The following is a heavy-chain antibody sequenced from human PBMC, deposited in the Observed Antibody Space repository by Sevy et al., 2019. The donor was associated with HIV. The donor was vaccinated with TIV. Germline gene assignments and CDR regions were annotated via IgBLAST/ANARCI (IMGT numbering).Heavy chain of an antibody. J-gene: IGHJ4*02. CDR1: GFTFSSYA. CDR3: AKDPSPMGWYGYYFDY. V-gene: IGHV3-23*01. Sequence: GESLKISCAASGFTFSSYAMSWVRQAPGKGLEWVSAISGSGGSTYYADSVKGRFTISRDNSKNTLYLQMNGLRAEDTAVYYCAKDPSPMGWYGYYFDYWGQGTLVTVSS. D-gene: IGHD6-19*01. CDR2: ISGSGGST.